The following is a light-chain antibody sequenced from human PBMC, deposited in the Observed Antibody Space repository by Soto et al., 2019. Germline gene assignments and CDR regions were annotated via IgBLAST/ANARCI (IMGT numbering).Light chain of an antibody. Sequence: EIGMTPSSASLSVSQRATATLSCRASQSVSSNLAWYQQKPGQAPRLLVYGASTRATGIPTRFSGSGSGTEFTLTISSLQSEDFAVFYCQQYNNWPHTFGQGTKVDIK. CDR3: QQYNNWPHT. CDR1: QSVSSN. J-gene: IGKJ1*01. V-gene: IGKV3-15*01. CDR2: GAS.